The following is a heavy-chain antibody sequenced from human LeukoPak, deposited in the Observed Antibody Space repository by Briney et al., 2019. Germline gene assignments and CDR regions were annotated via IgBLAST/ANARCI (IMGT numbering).Heavy chain of an antibody. Sequence: GGSLRLSCAASGLTFSSYAMSWVRQAPGKGLEWVSAISGSGGSTYYADSVKGRFTISRDNSKNTLYLQMNSLRAEDTAVYYCAKKSSSRNSYYYYGMDVWGQGTTVTVSS. J-gene: IGHJ6*02. V-gene: IGHV3-23*01. CDR2: ISGSGGST. CDR1: GLTFSSYA. CDR3: AKKSSSRNSYYYYGMDV. D-gene: IGHD1-1*01.